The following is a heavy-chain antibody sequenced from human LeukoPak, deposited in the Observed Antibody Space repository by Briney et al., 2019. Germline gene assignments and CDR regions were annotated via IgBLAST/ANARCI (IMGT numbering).Heavy chain of an antibody. CDR1: GYTFTGYY. CDR2: INPNSGGT. CDR3: ARDLDSGSYYPFDY. V-gene: IGHV1-2*06. D-gene: IGHD1-26*01. J-gene: IGHJ4*02. Sequence: ASVKVSCKASGYTFTGYYMHWVRQAPGQGLEWMGRINPNSGGTNYVQKFQGRVTMTRDTSISTAYMELSRLRSDDTAVYYCARDLDSGSYYPFDYWGQGTLVTVSS.